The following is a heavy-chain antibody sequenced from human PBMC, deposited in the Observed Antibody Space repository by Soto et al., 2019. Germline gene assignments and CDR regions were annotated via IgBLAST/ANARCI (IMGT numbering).Heavy chain of an antibody. V-gene: IGHV3-21*01. CDR3: ARESEIVATYILLGY. CDR1: GFTFSSYS. D-gene: IGHD5-12*01. Sequence: GGSLRLSCAASGFTFSSYSMNWVRQAPGKGLEWVSSISSSSSYIYYADSVKGRFTISRDNAKNSLYLQMNSLRAEDTAVYYCARESEIVATYILLGYWGQGTLVTVSS. J-gene: IGHJ4*02. CDR2: ISSSSSYI.